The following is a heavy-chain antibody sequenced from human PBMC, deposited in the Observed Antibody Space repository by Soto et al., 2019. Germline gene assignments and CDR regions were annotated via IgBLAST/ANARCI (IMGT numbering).Heavy chain of an antibody. CDR2: ISWNSGSI. V-gene: IGHV3-9*01. J-gene: IGHJ3*02. CDR3: ANLIAVAGATDSDAFDI. D-gene: IGHD6-19*01. CDR1: GFTFDDYA. Sequence: LSLTCAASGFTFDDYAMHWVRQAPGKGLEWVSGISWNSGSIGYADSVKGRFTISRDNAKNSLYLQMNSLRAEDTALYYCANLIAVAGATDSDAFDIWGQGTMVTVSS.